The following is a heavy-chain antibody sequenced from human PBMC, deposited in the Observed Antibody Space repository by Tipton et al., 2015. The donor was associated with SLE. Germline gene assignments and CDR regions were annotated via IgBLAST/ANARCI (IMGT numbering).Heavy chain of an antibody. CDR1: GGSISSHS. V-gene: IGHV4-59*11. CDR3: ARDTSYRLDY. Sequence: TLSLTCTVSGGSISSHSWSWIRQPPGKGLEWIGEINHSGSTNYNPSLKSRVTISVDTSKNQFSLKLSSVTAADTAVYYCARDTSYRLDYWGQGTLVTVSS. D-gene: IGHD3-16*02. J-gene: IGHJ4*02. CDR2: INHSGST.